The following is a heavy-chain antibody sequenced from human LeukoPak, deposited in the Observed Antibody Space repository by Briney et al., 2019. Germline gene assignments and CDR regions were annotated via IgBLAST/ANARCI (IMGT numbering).Heavy chain of an antibody. CDR2: IYYSGST. D-gene: IGHD6-13*01. CDR3: ARTKGYSSSTVLDV. CDR1: GGSISSYY. V-gene: IGHV4-59*01. J-gene: IGHJ6*02. Sequence: SETVSLTCTVSGGSISSYYWSWIRQPPGKGLEWLGYIYYSGSTNYNPSLKSRVTISVDTSKNQFSLKLSSVTAADTAMYYCARTKGYSSSTVLDVWGQGTTVTVSS.